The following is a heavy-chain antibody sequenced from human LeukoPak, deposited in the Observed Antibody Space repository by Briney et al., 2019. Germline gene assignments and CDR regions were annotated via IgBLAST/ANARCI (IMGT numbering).Heavy chain of an antibody. CDR3: ARPCSSTSCPFWDY. CDR2: INHSGST. CDR1: GGSFSGYY. Sequence: SETLSLTCAVYGGSFSGYYWSWIRQPPGKGLEWIGEINHSGSTNYNPSLKSRVTISVDTSKNQFSLKLSSVTAADTAVYYCARPCSSTSCPFWDYWGQGTLVTVSS. D-gene: IGHD2-2*01. V-gene: IGHV4-34*01. J-gene: IGHJ4*02.